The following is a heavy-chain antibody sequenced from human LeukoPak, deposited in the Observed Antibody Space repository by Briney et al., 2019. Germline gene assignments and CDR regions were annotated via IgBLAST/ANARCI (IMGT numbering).Heavy chain of an antibody. J-gene: IGHJ3*02. Sequence: ASVKVSCKASGYSLTSYVLNWVRQAPGQGFEWMGWINTNTGNPTYAQGFTGRFVFSLDTSVSTAYLQISSLKAEDTAVYYCARDLSSSSLLDAFDIWGQGTMVTVSS. V-gene: IGHV7-4-1*02. CDR3: ARDLSSSSLLDAFDI. CDR2: INTNTGNP. CDR1: GYSLTSYV. D-gene: IGHD6-6*01.